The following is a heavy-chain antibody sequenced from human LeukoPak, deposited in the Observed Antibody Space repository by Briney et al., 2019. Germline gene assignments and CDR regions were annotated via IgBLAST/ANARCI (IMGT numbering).Heavy chain of an antibody. Sequence: GASVKVSCKASCYSFTNYGILWVRQAPGQGLEWMGWISAYNGHTNYAQKLQDRVTMTTETSTGTAYMELRSLISDDTAVYYCSRITMVRGVLFDWYFDLWGRGTLVTVSS. CDR2: ISAYNGHT. V-gene: IGHV1-18*01. J-gene: IGHJ2*01. D-gene: IGHD3-10*01. CDR3: SRITMVRGVLFDWYFDL. CDR1: CYSFTNYG.